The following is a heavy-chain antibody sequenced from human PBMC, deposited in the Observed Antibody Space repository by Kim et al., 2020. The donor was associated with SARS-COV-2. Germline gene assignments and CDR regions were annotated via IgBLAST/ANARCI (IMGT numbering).Heavy chain of an antibody. Sequence: SGPTLVNPTQTLTLTCSFSGFSLTTRGMCVSWIRQPPGKALEWLARIDWDNDKYYRKSLKTRLTISKYTSKNQVVLTMTNVDPVDTATYYCARTHNAGGGTTVTASKAYWFDPWGQGTLVTVSS. CDR2: IDWDNDK. V-gene: IGHV2-70*11. CDR3: ARTHNAGGGTTVTASKAYWFDP. J-gene: IGHJ5*02. CDR1: GFSLTTRGMC. D-gene: IGHD4-17*01.